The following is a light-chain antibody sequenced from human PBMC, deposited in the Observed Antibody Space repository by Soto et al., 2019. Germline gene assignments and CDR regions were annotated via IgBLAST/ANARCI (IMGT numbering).Light chain of an antibody. CDR2: AAS. J-gene: IGKJ5*01. CDR1: QIISSY. CDR3: QQSYSTPIT. Sequence: DIQMTQSPSSLSASVVDRVTITFRASQIISSYLNWYQQKPGKAPKLLIYAASSLQSGVPSRFSGSGSGTDFTLTISSLQPEDFATYYCQQSYSTPITFGQGTRLEIK. V-gene: IGKV1-39*01.